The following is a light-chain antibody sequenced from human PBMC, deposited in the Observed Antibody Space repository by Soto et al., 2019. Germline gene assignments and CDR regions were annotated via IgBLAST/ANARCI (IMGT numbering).Light chain of an antibody. J-gene: IGKJ2*01. Sequence: EIVLTQSPGTLSLSPGEGATLSCRTSQSVTSSYIAWYQQKPGQAPRLLIYDSSRRTTGITDRFSGSGWGRDVSLSIIRRVPGDFGVYYCRQYGTTPLTFGRGTKLEIK. CDR3: RQYGTTPLT. CDR1: QSVTSSY. CDR2: DSS. V-gene: IGKV3-20*01.